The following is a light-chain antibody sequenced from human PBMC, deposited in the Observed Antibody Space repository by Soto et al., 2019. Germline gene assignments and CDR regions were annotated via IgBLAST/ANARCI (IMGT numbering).Light chain of an antibody. CDR3: QQSYSTPPT. CDR2: TTS. V-gene: IGKV1-39*01. Sequence: DIQMTQSPSSLSASVGDRVTITCRASQSISNSLNWYQQKPGKAPDLLIYTTSSLQSGVPSRFSGSGSGTDFTITISSLQPEDFATYYCQQSYSTPPTFGGGTNVEIK. CDR1: QSISNS. J-gene: IGKJ4*01.